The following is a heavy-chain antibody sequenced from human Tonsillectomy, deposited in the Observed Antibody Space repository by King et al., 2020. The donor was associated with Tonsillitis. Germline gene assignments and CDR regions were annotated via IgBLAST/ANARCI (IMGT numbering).Heavy chain of an antibody. D-gene: IGHD2-21*02. Sequence: VQLVESGGGLVKPGWSLRLSCAASGFTFGDYTINWVRQAPGKGLEWVSSINSRGRYIYYADSVKGRFTISRDNAKNLLFLQMNSLTADDTAVYYCARDRLSGDYWGQGTLVTVSS. CDR2: INSRGRYI. CDR1: GFTFGDYT. CDR3: ARDRLSGDY. V-gene: IGHV3-21*01. J-gene: IGHJ4*02.